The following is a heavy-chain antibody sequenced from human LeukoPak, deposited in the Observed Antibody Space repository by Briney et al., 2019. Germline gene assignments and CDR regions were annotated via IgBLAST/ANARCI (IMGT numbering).Heavy chain of an antibody. D-gene: IGHD3-22*01. CDR3: ARSADRSGYFREITLYYFDY. V-gene: IGHV3-11*01. Sequence: SGGSLRLSCAASGFTFSDFYMTWICQAPGKGLEWVSYISNRGSTIHYADSVRGRFTISRDNAKKSLYLQMNSLRAEDTAVYYCARSADRSGYFREITLYYFDYWGQGTLVTVSS. CDR2: ISNRGSTI. CDR1: GFTFSDFY. J-gene: IGHJ4*02.